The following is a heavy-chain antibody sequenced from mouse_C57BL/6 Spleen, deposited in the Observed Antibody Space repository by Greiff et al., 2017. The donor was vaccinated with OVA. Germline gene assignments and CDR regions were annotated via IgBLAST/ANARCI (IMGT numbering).Heavy chain of an antibody. CDR3: ARGWLLRDYAMDY. J-gene: IGHJ4*01. CDR1: GYTFTDYY. V-gene: IGHV1-19*01. Sequence: VQLQQSGPVLVKPGASVKMSCKASGYTFTDYYMNWVKQSHGKSLEWIGVINPYNGGTSYNQKFKGKATLTVDKSSSTAYMELNSLTSEDSAVYYCARGWLLRDYAMDYWGQGTSVTVSS. D-gene: IGHD2-3*01. CDR2: INPYNGGT.